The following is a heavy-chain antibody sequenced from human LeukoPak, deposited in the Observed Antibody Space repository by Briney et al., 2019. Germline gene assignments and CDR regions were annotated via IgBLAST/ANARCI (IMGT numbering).Heavy chain of an antibody. CDR1: GGSISSYY. J-gene: IGHJ4*02. CDR3: ARGPRGYSYGYLGY. V-gene: IGHV4-59*01. D-gene: IGHD5-18*01. CDR2: IYYSGST. Sequence: SETLSLTCTVSGGSISSYYWSWIQQPPGKGLEWIGYIYYSGSTNYNPSLKSRVTISVDTSKNQFSLKLSSVTAADTAVYYCARGPRGYSYGYLGYWGQGTLVTVSS.